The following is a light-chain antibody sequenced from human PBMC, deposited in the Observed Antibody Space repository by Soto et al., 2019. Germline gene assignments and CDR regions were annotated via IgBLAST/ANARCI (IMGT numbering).Light chain of an antibody. J-gene: IGKJ1*01. V-gene: IGKV1-5*01. CDR2: AAS. Sequence: DIQMTQSPSTLSGTVGDRVTITSRASQTISSWLAWDQQTPGKAPKLLIFAASTLQSGVPSRFSGSASGTDFTLTISSLQPDDFATYYCKQYNSYSFGQGTKVDI. CDR3: KQYNSYS. CDR1: QTISSW.